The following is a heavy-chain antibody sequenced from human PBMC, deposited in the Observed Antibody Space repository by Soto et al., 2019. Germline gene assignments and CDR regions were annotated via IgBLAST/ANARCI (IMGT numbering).Heavy chain of an antibody. V-gene: IGHV5-51*01. CDR2: IYPGDSDT. Sequence: PGESLKSSGKGSGYSFTNYCIGWVLQMPWKGLEWMGIIYPGDSDTRYSSSSQGQVTFSADKSISTAYVQWSSLKASDTAMYYCVRHGDYYSGGYSEFDYWGQGTLVTVSS. CDR3: VRHGDYYSGGYSEFDY. J-gene: IGHJ4*02. D-gene: IGHD3-22*01. CDR1: GYSFTNYC.